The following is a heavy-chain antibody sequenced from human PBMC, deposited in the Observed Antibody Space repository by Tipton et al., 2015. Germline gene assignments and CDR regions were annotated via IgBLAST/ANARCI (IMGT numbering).Heavy chain of an antibody. J-gene: IGHJ4*02. CDR2: INWNGGSE. CDR1: GFIFEDYG. Sequence: SLRLSCAASGFIFEDYGMDWVRQAPGKGLEWVSGINWNGGSERYADSVKGRFTISRDNANNSLYLQMNSVRAEDTALYYCATASYAAYPAYRYYFDYWGQGTLVTVSS. CDR3: ATASYAAYPAYRYYFDY. D-gene: IGHD2-15*01. V-gene: IGHV3-20*04.